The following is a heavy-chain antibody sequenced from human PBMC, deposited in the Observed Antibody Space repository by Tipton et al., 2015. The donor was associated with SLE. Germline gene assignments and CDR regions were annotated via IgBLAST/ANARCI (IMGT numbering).Heavy chain of an antibody. D-gene: IGHD5-12*01. CDR3: ANNLVATIGAFDI. J-gene: IGHJ3*02. CDR1: GYTFTTYG. Sequence: QVQLVQSGAEVKKPGASVKVSCKASGYTFTTYGIGWVRQAPGQGLEWMGWMNAYNGNTNYAQKFQGRVTMTTDTSTSTAYMELRSLTSDDTAVYYCANNLVATIGAFDIWGQGTMVTVSS. V-gene: IGHV1-18*01. CDR2: MNAYNGNT.